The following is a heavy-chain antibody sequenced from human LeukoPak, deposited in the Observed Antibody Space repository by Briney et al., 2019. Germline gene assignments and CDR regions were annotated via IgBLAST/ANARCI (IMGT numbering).Heavy chain of an antibody. Sequence: GGTLRLSCAASGFTFSSYHMTWVRQAPGKGLEWVSGIINSGGSTYYADSVKGRFTISRDNSKNTLYLQMNSLRAEDTAVYYCAKVVPAKSVSDYWGQGTLVTVSS. CDR1: GFTFSSYH. D-gene: IGHD2-2*01. J-gene: IGHJ4*02. V-gene: IGHV3-23*01. CDR2: IINSGGST. CDR3: AKVVPAKSVSDY.